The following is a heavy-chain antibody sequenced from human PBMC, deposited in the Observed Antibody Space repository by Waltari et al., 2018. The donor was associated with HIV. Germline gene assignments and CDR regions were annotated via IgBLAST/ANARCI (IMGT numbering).Heavy chain of an antibody. CDR2: IWYEGSNK. CDR1: GFTFSSYG. Sequence: QVQLVESGGGVVQPGRSLRLSCAASGFTFSSYGMHWVRQAPGKGLEGVAVIWYEGSNKYYADSVKGRFTISRDNSKNTLYVQMNSLRAEDTAVYYCAREKVDTTMAVGYYFDYWGQGTLVTVSS. CDR3: AREKVDTTMAVGYYFDY. D-gene: IGHD5-18*01. J-gene: IGHJ4*02. V-gene: IGHV3-33*01.